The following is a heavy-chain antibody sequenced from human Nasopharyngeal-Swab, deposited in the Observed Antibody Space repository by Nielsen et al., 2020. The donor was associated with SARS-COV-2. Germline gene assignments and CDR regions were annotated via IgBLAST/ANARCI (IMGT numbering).Heavy chain of an antibody. Sequence: SETLSLTCAVSGGSISGDNWWSWVRQPPGKGLEWIGYIYYSGSTNYNPSLKSRVTISVDTSKNQFSLKLSSVTAADTAVYYCARILTIFGVVASYYFDYWGQGTLVTVSS. CDR3: ARILTIFGVVASYYFDY. CDR2: IYYSGST. CDR1: GGSISGDNW. V-gene: IGHV4-61*01. J-gene: IGHJ4*02. D-gene: IGHD3-3*01.